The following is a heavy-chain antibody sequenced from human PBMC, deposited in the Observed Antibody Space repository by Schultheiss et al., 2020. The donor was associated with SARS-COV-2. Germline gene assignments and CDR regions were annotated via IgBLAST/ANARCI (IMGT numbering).Heavy chain of an antibody. CDR2: IYYSGST. V-gene: IGHV4-61*01. Sequence: SETLSLTCTVSGGSVSSGSYYWSWIRQPPGKGLEWIGYIYYSGSTNYNPSLKSRVTISVDTSKNQFSLKLSSVTAADTAVYYCARGRGGLGWGQGTLVTVSS. D-gene: IGHD6-19*01. J-gene: IGHJ4*02. CDR1: GGSVSSGSYY. CDR3: ARGRGGLG.